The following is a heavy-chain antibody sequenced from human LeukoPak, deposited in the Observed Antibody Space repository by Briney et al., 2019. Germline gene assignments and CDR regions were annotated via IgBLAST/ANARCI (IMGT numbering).Heavy chain of an antibody. CDR3: VGYSSSWYVVDYCYGLDV. J-gene: IGHJ6*02. CDR2: ISSSSRFI. V-gene: IGHV3-21*01. CDR1: GFTFSSYS. Sequence: GGSLRLSCAASGFTFSSYSMNWVRQAPGKGLEWVSYISSSSRFIYYADSMKGRFTISRDNAKNSLYLQMNSLRAEDTAVYYCVGYSSSWYVVDYCYGLDVWGQGTTVTVSS. D-gene: IGHD6-13*01.